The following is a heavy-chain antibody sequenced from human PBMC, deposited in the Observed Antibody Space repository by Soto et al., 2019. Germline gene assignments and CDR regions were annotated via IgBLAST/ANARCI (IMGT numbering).Heavy chain of an antibody. CDR2: IIPIFGTA. V-gene: IGHV1-69*01. J-gene: IGHJ6*02. Sequence: QVQLVQSGAEVKKPGSSVKVSCKASGGTFSSYAISWVRQAPGQGLEWMGGIIPIFGTANYAQKFQGRVTITADEATSTADMELSSLRSEDTAVYYCARDPVSSWYDGYYYYGMDVWGQVTTVTVAS. D-gene: IGHD6-13*01. CDR1: GGTFSSYA. CDR3: ARDPVSSWYDGYYYYGMDV.